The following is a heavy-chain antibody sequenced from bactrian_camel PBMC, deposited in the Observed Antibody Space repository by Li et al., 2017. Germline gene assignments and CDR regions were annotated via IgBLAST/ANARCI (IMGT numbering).Heavy chain of an antibody. CDR1: GYTYSSYC. Sequence: HVQLVESGGGSVQAGGSLRLSCAASGYTYSSYCMGWFRQAPGKKREGVAAIDSDGDTSYAHSVKGRFTISKDSAKSVLYLQMDSLKPEDTGMYYYRLVPFWTPASRSRGCSVDSKMGYWGQGTQVTVS. J-gene: IGHJ4*01. CDR2: IDSDGDT. CDR3: RLVPFWTPASRSRGCSVDSKMGY. D-gene: IGHD3*01. V-gene: IGHV3S26*01.